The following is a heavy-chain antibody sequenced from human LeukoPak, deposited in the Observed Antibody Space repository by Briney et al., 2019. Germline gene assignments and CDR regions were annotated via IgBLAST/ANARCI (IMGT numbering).Heavy chain of an antibody. CDR3: AKNPHSSGWYSDY. Sequence: GGSLRLSCAASGFTFSSYGMHWVRQAPGKGLEWVAVISYDGSNKYYADSVKGRFTISRDNSKNTLYLQMNSLRAEDTAVYYCAKNPHSSGWYSDYWGQGTLVTASS. CDR1: GFTFSSYG. D-gene: IGHD6-19*01. CDR2: ISYDGSNK. V-gene: IGHV3-30*18. J-gene: IGHJ4*02.